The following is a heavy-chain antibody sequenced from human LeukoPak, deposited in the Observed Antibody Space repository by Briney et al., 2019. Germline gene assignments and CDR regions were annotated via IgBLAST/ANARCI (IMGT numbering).Heavy chain of an antibody. V-gene: IGHV3-48*03. CDR1: GFTFSSYE. CDR2: ISSSGSTK. J-gene: IGHJ4*02. Sequence: GGSLRLSCAASGFTFSSYEMNWVRQAPGKGLEWVSYISSSGSTKYYADSVKGRFTISRDNAKNSLYLQMNSLRVEDTAVYYCARRAGAYSHPYDYWGQGTLVTVSS. CDR3: ARRAGAYSHPYDY. D-gene: IGHD4/OR15-4a*01.